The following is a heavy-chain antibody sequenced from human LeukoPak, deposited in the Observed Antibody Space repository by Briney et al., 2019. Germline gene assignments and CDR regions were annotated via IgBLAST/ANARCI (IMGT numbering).Heavy chain of an antibody. Sequence: RGESLKISCKGSGYSFTSYWIGWVRQMPGKGLEWMGIIYPGDSDTRYSPSFQGQVTISADKTTNTAYLQWNNLKASDTAIYYCARRSESYEWFDPWGQGTLVTVSS. CDR2: IYPGDSDT. V-gene: IGHV5-51*01. J-gene: IGHJ5*02. D-gene: IGHD3-10*01. CDR1: GYSFTSYW. CDR3: ARRSESYEWFDP.